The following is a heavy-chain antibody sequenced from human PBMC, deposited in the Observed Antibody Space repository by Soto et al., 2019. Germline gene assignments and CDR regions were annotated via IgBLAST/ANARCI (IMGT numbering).Heavy chain of an antibody. CDR2: IIPIFGTA. CDR3: ARDQPPPMSDCMDV. J-gene: IGHJ6*02. D-gene: IGHD2-21*02. CDR1: GGTFSSYA. Sequence: QVQLVQSGAEVKKPGSSVKVCCKASGGTFSSYAISWVRQAPGQGLEWMGGIIPIFGTANYAQKFQGRVTITADESTSTAYMELSSLSSEDTAVYYCARDQPPPMSDCMDVWGQGTTVTVSS. V-gene: IGHV1-69*01.